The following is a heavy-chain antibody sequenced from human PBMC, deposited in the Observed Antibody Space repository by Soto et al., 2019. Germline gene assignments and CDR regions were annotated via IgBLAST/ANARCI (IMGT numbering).Heavy chain of an antibody. CDR1: GYTFTSYA. CDR3: AIDYDILTGRNWFDP. J-gene: IGHJ5*02. D-gene: IGHD3-9*01. CDR2: INAGNGNT. Sequence: ASVKVSCKASGYTFTSYAMHWVRQAPGQRLEWMGWINAGNGNTKYSQKFQGRVTITRDTSASTAYMELSSLRSEDTAVYYCAIDYDILTGRNWFDPWGQGTLVTVSS. V-gene: IGHV1-3*01.